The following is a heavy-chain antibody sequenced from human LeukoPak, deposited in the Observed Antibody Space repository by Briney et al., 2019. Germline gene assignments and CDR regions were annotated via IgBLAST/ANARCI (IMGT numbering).Heavy chain of an antibody. J-gene: IGHJ4*02. CDR3: ARVLAKVATIPGY. Sequence: ASVKVSCKASGYAFTSYAMHWVRQAPGQRLEWMGWINAGNGNTKCSQKFQGRVTITRDTSASTAYMELSSLRSEDTAVYYCARVLAKVATIPGYWGQGTLVTVSS. D-gene: IGHD5-12*01. V-gene: IGHV1-3*01. CDR2: INAGNGNT. CDR1: GYAFTSYA.